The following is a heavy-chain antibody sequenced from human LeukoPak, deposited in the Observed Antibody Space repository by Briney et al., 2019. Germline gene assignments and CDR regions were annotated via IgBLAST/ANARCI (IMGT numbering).Heavy chain of an antibody. Sequence: SETLSLTCTVSDGSISSSSYYWGWIRQPPGKGLEWIGTIYFDGNTFYNPSLKSRVTISVDMSKNPFSLNLRSVTAADTAIYYCAAENGNFWIGYHYFEDWGQGTLVSVSS. J-gene: IGHJ4*02. CDR2: IYFDGNT. D-gene: IGHD3-3*01. CDR3: AAENGNFWIGYHYFED. V-gene: IGHV4-39*01. CDR1: DGSISSSSYY.